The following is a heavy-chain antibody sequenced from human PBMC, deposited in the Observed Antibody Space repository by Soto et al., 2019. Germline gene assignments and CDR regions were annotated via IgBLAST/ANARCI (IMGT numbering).Heavy chain of an antibody. CDR3: ARTPDI. CDR2: IYHSGST. J-gene: IGHJ3*02. V-gene: IGHV4-30-2*01. Sequence: SETLSLTCAVSGGSINSGGYSWSWIRQPPGKGLEWIGYIYHSGSTYYNPSLKSRVTISEDRSKNQFSLKLSSVTAADTAVYYCARTPDIWGQGTMVT. CDR1: GGSINSGGYS.